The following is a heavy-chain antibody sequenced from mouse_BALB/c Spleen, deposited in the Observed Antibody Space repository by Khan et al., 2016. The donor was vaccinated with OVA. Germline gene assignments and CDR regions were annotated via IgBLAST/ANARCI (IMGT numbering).Heavy chain of an antibody. CDR3: ARSLVDYSAMDY. CDR1: GFTFSSYA. J-gene: IGHJ4*01. V-gene: IGHV5-9-3*01. Sequence: EVELVESGGGSVKPGGSLKLSCSASGFTFSSYAMSWVRQTPERRLELVATISSGGHYTFYPDSVKGRFTISRDNARHTLYLQMSSLRSEATAVYYYARSLVDYSAMDYWGQGTSVTVSS. CDR2: ISSGGHYT. D-gene: IGHD2-13*01.